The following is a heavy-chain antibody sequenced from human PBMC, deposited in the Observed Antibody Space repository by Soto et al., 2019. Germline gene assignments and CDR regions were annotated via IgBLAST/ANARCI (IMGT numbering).Heavy chain of an antibody. V-gene: IGHV5-10-1*01. Sequence: GASLKISCKGSGYSFTTYWISWVRQMPGKGLEWMGRIDPSDSYTNYSPSFPGHVTISADKSISTAYLQWSSLKASDTAMYYCARLPHSSSWYSYYYGMDVWGQGTTVTVSS. J-gene: IGHJ6*02. CDR1: GYSFTTYW. D-gene: IGHD6-13*01. CDR2: IDPSDSYT. CDR3: ARLPHSSSWYSYYYGMDV.